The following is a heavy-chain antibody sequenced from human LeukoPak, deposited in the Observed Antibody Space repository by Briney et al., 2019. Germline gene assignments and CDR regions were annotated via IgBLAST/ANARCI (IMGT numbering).Heavy chain of an antibody. CDR1: GLTISADS. CDR2: IQGGGGK. CDR3: ARLRSGNPRLRYFDL. D-gene: IGHD1-26*01. J-gene: IGHJ2*01. V-gene: IGHV3-66*02. Sequence: GGSLRLSCAGSGLTISADSMSWVRQAPGKGLEWVSIIQGGGGKYYAESVQGRFSVSRDNSKNILFLQMNSLRTKDTAVYYCARLRSGNPRLRYFDLWGRGTLVTVSS.